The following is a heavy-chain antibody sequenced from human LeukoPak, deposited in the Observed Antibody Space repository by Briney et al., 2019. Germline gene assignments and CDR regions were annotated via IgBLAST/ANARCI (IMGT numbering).Heavy chain of an antibody. CDR3: ASDQWLGHFDY. V-gene: IGHV3-48*03. Sequence: GGSLRLSCAASGFTFNTYAMKWVRQAPGKGREWVSYIRSAATTIYYADSVKGRFTISRDNPRSSVYLQLNSLRAEDTAVYYCASDQWLGHFDYWGQGILVTVSS. CDR1: GFTFNTYA. D-gene: IGHD6-19*01. CDR2: IRSAATTI. J-gene: IGHJ4*02.